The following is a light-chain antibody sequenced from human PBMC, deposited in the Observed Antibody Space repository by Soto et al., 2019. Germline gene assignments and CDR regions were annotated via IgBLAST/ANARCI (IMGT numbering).Light chain of an antibody. V-gene: IGKV1-39*01. CDR3: QQYHIYSGT. J-gene: IGKJ1*01. CDR1: QSIVTY. Sequence: DIQMTQSPSSLSASVGDRVTITCRASQSIVTYLNWYLQKPGKAPKLLIYAASNLQSGVPSRFSGSGSGTEFTLTINSLQPDDFATYYCQQYHIYSGTFGQGTKVDIK. CDR2: AAS.